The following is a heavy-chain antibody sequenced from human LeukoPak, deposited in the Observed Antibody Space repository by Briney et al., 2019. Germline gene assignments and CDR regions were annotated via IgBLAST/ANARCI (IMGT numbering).Heavy chain of an antibody. D-gene: IGHD6-13*01. CDR3: AKEGIAAAPERLYYYGMDV. CDR2: TRYDGNTE. J-gene: IGHJ6*02. CDR1: GLTLRNYG. V-gene: IGHV3-30*02. Sequence: GGSLRLSCAASGLTLRNYGMHWVRQAPGKGLEWVALTRYDGNTEYYADSVKGRFTISRDTFQNTVSLQMNSLRAEDTAVYYCAKEGIAAAPERLYYYGMDVWGQGTTVTVSS.